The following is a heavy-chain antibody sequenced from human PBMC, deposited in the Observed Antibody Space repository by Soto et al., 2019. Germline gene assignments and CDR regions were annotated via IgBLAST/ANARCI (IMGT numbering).Heavy chain of an antibody. CDR1: GFTFSNYG. CDR3: AKVRNFAWITDGFDF. J-gene: IGHJ3*01. Sequence: QVQLVESGGAVVQPGGSLRLSCAASGFTFSNYGMHWVRQAPGKGLEWVAVISDDGNNKYYGDSGKGRFTISRDNSKNTLLLQMNSLEAEDTAVYYCAKVRNFAWITDGFDFWGRGTTVIVSS. CDR2: ISDDGNNK. V-gene: IGHV3-30*18. D-gene: IGHD3-10*01.